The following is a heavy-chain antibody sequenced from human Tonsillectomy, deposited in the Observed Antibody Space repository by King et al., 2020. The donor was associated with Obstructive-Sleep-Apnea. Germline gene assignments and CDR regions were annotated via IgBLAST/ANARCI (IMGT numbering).Heavy chain of an antibody. CDR2: IKHSGST. CDR3: ARGAIYYDSSGYLPS. CDR1: GGSFSGYY. V-gene: IGHV4-34*01. Sequence: VQLQQWGAGLLKPSETLSLTCAVYGGSFSGYYWSWIRQPPGKGLEWIGEIKHSGSTNYNPSLKSRVTISVDTSKNQFSLKLSSVTAADTAVYYCARGAIYYDSSGYLPSWGQGTLVTVSS. J-gene: IGHJ5*02. D-gene: IGHD3-22*01.